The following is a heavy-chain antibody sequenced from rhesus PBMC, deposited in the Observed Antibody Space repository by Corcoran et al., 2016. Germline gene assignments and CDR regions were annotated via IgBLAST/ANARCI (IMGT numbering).Heavy chain of an antibody. V-gene: IGHV4-173*01. CDR3: ARFRNYVGFYY. CDR1: GGSIRSNY. D-gene: IGHD1-26*01. J-gene: IGHJ4*01. Sequence: QVQLQESGPGLVKPSETLSLTCAVSGGSIRSNYWSWIRQPTGKGLEWIGRISGSGGGTDYNPSLKGRVTISTDTSKNKCSRKLSSVTAADTAVYYCARFRNYVGFYYWGQGVLVTVSS. CDR2: ISGSGGGT.